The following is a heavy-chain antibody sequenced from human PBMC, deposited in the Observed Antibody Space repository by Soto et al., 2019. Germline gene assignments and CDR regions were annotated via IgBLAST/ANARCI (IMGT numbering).Heavy chain of an antibody. D-gene: IGHD2-2*02. J-gene: IGHJ6*02. V-gene: IGHV1-69*06. Sequence: QVQLVQSGAEVKKPGSSVKVSCKASGGTFSSYAISWVRQAPGQGHEWMGGIIPIFGTANYAQKFQGRVTITADKSTSTAYMELSSLRSEDTAVYYCARGSIVVVPAAIVESYYYYGMDVWGQGTTVTVSS. CDR1: GGTFSSYA. CDR3: ARGSIVVVPAAIVESYYYYGMDV. CDR2: IIPIFGTA.